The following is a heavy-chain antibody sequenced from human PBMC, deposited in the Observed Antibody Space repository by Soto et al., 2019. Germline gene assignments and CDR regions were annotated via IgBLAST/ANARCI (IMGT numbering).Heavy chain of an antibody. Sequence: SETLSLTCTVSGGSISSYYWSWIRQPPGKGLEWIGYIYYSGSTNYNPSLKSRVTISVDTSKNQFSLKLSSVTAADTAVYYCAREKVAAVENNWFDPWGQGTLVTSPQ. CDR1: GGSISSYY. D-gene: IGHD6-13*01. V-gene: IGHV4-59*01. CDR3: AREKVAAVENNWFDP. J-gene: IGHJ5*02. CDR2: IYYSGST.